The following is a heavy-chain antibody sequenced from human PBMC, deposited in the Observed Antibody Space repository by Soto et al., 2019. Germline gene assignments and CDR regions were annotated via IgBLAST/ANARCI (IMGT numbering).Heavy chain of an antibody. J-gene: IGHJ3*02. CDR1: ESTFSSYA. CDR2: TSASGYAT. D-gene: IGHD5-12*01. V-gene: IGHV3-23*01. CDR3: AKDSRYSDSVRAFDI. Sequence: PGGSLRLSCVASESTFSSYAMTWVRQAPGKGLEWVSSTSASGYATYYADSVKGRFTISRDNSKNTLYLQMSSLRAEDTALYYCAKDSRYSDSVRAFDIWGHGTMVTVSS.